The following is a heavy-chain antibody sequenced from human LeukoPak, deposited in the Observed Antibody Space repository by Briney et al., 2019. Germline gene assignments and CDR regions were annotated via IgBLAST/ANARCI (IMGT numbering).Heavy chain of an antibody. Sequence: SETLSLTCTVSGGSISSSSYYWGWIRQPPGKGLEWIGSIYYSGSTYYNPSLKSRVTISVDTSKNQFSLKLSSVTAADTAVCYCARRVGWFGELLYPFDYWGQGTLVTVSS. CDR3: ARRVGWFGELLYPFDY. CDR2: IYYSGST. CDR1: GGSISSSSYY. V-gene: IGHV4-39*01. D-gene: IGHD3-10*01. J-gene: IGHJ4*02.